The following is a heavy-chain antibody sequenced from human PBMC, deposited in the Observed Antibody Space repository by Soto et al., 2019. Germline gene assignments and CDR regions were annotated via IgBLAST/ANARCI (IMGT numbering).Heavy chain of an antibody. CDR1: GYSFEDYS. CDR3: VGGSWFD. CDR2: ISWNGNFT. Sequence: EVQLVESGGDMVQPGRSLKLSCVGSGYSFEDYSMHWVRQAPGKGLEWVSGISWNGNFTCYADSVKGRFTISRDNAKNSLFLQMRSLRLEDTALYYCVGGSWFDWGQGTLVTVSS. D-gene: IGHD2-15*01. V-gene: IGHV3-9*01. J-gene: IGHJ4*02.